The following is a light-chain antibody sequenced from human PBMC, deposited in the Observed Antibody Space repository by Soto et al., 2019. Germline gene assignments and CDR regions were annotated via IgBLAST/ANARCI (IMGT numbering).Light chain of an antibody. J-gene: IGLJ1*01. V-gene: IGLV2-14*01. CDR3: SSYTRSSSYV. CDR2: DVS. CDR1: SSDVGTYNS. Sequence: QSALTQPAAVSGSPGQSIAISCTGTSSDVGTYNSVSWYQQYPGKAPKLMIHDVSNRPSGVSDRFSDSKSGNTASLTIYGFQSEDEADYYCSSYTRSSSYVLGSGTKVTVL.